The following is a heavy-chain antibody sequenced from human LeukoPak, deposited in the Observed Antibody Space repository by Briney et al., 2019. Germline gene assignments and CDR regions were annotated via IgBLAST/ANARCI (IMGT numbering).Heavy chain of an antibody. CDR2: IIPIFGTA. Sequence: GASVKVSCKASGGTFSSYAISWVRQAPGQGLEWMGGIIPIFGTANYAQKFQGRVTITADESTSTAYMELSGLRSEDTAVYYCARAGRNHYDSSGYYYANWFDPWGQGTLVTVSS. D-gene: IGHD3-22*01. V-gene: IGHV1-69*13. CDR3: ARAGRNHYDSSGYYYANWFDP. J-gene: IGHJ5*02. CDR1: GGTFSSYA.